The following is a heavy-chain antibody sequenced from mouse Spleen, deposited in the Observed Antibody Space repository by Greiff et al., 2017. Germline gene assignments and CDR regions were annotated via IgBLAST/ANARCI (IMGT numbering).Heavy chain of an antibody. Sequence: QVQLQQPGAELVKPGTSVKLSCKASGYNFTSYWINWVKLRPGQGLEWIGDIYPGSGSTNYNEKFKSKATLTVDTSSSTAYMQLSSLASEDSALYYCARRVYGAYAMDYRGQGTSVTVSS. CDR3: ARRVYGAYAMDY. CDR1: GYNFTSYW. CDR2: IYPGSGST. V-gene: IGHV1-55*01. D-gene: IGHD1-1*02. J-gene: IGHJ4*01.